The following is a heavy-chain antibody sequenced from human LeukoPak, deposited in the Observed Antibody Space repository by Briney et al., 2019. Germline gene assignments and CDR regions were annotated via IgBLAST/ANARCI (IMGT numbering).Heavy chain of an antibody. CDR1: GFIFSNYE. D-gene: IGHD3-16*01. CDR3: ARDVGDIFPWSYFDY. Sequence: GGSLRLSCEGSGFIFSNYEMNWVRQAPGKGLEWISYINPSGSSVYYADSVKGRFTISRDNAQNSLYLQMNSLRAEDTALYYCARDVGDIFPWSYFDYWGQGTLVSVSS. CDR2: INPSGSSV. J-gene: IGHJ4*02. V-gene: IGHV3-48*03.